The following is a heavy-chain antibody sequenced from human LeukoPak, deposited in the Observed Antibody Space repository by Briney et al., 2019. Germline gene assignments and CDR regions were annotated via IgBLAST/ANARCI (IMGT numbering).Heavy chain of an antibody. CDR2: INSDGSTT. V-gene: IGHV3-74*03. CDR1: GFSFSNYW. D-gene: IGHD7-27*01. Sequence: GGSLRLSCAASGFSFSNYWMCWVRQAPGKGLVCVSRINSDGSTTTYADSVKGRFTISIDNAKNTLYLQMNSLRAEDSALYYCARIRESLGLGAFDIWGQGTMVTVSS. CDR3: ARIRESLGLGAFDI. J-gene: IGHJ3*02.